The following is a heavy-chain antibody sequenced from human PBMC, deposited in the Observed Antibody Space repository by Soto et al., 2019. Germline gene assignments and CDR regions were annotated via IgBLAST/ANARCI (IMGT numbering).Heavy chain of an antibody. CDR3: AREGYSYAFDY. Sequence: PSETLSLTCTVSGGSISSYYWSWIRQPPGKGLEWIGNIDYSGSINYNPSLKSPVTLSIDTSKNQFSLKLMSVTAADTAVYYCAREGYSYAFDYWGQGTLVAVSS. CDR2: IDYSGSI. D-gene: IGHD5-18*01. J-gene: IGHJ4*02. CDR1: GGSISSYY. V-gene: IGHV4-59*01.